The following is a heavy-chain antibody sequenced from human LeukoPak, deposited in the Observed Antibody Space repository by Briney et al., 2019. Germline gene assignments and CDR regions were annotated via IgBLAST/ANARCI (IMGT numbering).Heavy chain of an antibody. Sequence: PGGSLRLSCAAPGFTFSSYWMHWVRHTPGKGLVWVLRIKGDGSSTSYADSVKGRFTISRDNAKNTLYLQMNSLRAEDTAVYYCARDGYSFGHDFDYWGQGTLVTVSS. CDR3: ARDGYSFGHDFDY. D-gene: IGHD5-18*01. CDR2: IKGDGSST. CDR1: GFTFSSYW. J-gene: IGHJ4*02. V-gene: IGHV3-74*01.